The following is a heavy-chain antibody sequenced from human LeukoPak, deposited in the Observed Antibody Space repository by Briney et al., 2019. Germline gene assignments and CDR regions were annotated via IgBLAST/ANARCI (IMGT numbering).Heavy chain of an antibody. CDR1: GGSISSDY. Sequence: SETLSLTCSVSGGSISSDYWSWIRQPAGKGLEWIGRIYTSGSTNYNPSLKSRVTMSLDTSKNQFSLKLGSVTAADTAVYYCARSKLEMATISALDYWGQGTLVTVSS. J-gene: IGHJ4*02. CDR3: ARSKLEMATISALDY. D-gene: IGHD5-24*01. V-gene: IGHV4-4*07. CDR2: IYTSGST.